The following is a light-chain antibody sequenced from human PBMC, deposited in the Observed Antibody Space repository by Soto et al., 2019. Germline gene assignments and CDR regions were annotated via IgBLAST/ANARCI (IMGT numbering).Light chain of an antibody. CDR1: QSISNF. V-gene: IGKV1-39*01. CDR2: AAS. Sequence: DIQMTQSPSSLSASVGDRVTITCRARQSISNFLNWYHQKPGKVPQLLIYAASSLQSGVPSRFTGSGSGTDFTLTISSLQPEDFATYYCQQGYSTPFTFGQGTKLAMK. CDR3: QQGYSTPFT. J-gene: IGKJ2*01.